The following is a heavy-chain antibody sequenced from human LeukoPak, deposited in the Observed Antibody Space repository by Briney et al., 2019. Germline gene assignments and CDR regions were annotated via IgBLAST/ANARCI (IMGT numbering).Heavy chain of an antibody. CDR2: TYYRSKWYN. Sequence: SQTLSLTCAISGDSVSSNSAAWNWIRQSLSRGLEWLGRTYYRSKWYNDYAVSVKSRITINPDTSKNQFSLQLNSVTPEDTAVYYCAKATYYYDSSDNRETFDYWGQGTLVTVSS. D-gene: IGHD3-22*01. J-gene: IGHJ4*02. V-gene: IGHV6-1*01. CDR3: AKATYYYDSSDNRETFDY. CDR1: GDSVSSNSAA.